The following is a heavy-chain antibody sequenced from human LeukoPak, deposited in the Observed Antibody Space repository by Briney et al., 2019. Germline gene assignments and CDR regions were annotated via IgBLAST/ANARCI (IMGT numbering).Heavy chain of an antibody. V-gene: IGHV4-39*07. CDR3: ARGAIVLMVYALTPFDY. CDR2: LYYSGST. Sequence: SETLSLTCTVSGGSISSSTYYWGWIRQPPGKGLEWIGSLYYSGSTYYNPSLKSRVTISVDTSKNQFSLKLSSVTAADTAVYYCARGAIVLMVYALTPFDYWGQGTLVTVSS. CDR1: GGSISSSTYY. J-gene: IGHJ4*02. D-gene: IGHD2-8*01.